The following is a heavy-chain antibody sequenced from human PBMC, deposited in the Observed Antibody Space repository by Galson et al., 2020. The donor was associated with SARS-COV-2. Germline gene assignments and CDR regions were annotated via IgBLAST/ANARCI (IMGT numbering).Heavy chain of an antibody. CDR3: AFIRGGGYSYGPFDC. V-gene: IGHV3-30-3*01. CDR1: GFTFSSYA. J-gene: IGHJ4*02. Sequence: TGGSLRLSCAASGFTFSSYAMHWVRQAPGKGLEWVAVISYDGSNKYYADSVKGRFTISRDNSKNTLYLQMSSLRAEATAVYYCAFIRGGGYSYGPFDCWGQGTLVTVSS. CDR2: ISYDGSNK. D-gene: IGHD5-18*01.